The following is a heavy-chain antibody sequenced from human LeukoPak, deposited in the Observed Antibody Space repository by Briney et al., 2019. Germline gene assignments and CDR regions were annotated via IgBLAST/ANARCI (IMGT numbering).Heavy chain of an antibody. CDR1: GGSFSGYY. CDR2: INHSGST. D-gene: IGHD5-12*01. CDR3: ARGSWGGSDHYFDF. Sequence: SETLSLTCAVYGGSFSGYYWSWIRQPPGKGLEWIGEINHSGSTNYNPSLKSRVTISVDTSKNQFSLKLSSVTAADTAVYYCARGSWGGSDHYFDFWGQGMLVAVSS. J-gene: IGHJ4*02. V-gene: IGHV4-34*01.